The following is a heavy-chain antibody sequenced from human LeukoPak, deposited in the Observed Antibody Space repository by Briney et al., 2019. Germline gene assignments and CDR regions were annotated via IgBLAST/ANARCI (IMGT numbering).Heavy chain of an antibody. J-gene: IGHJ1*01. CDR1: GGSISTYY. V-gene: IGHV4-59*01. D-gene: IGHD6-6*01. CDR3: ARGGAARLHFQN. CDR2: IYHSGST. Sequence: PSETLSLTCTVSGGSISTYYWNWIRQPPGKGLEWIGYIYHSGSTNYNPSLQSRVTISVDTSKNQFSLNLDSVTAADTAVYYCARGGAARLHFQNWGQGTLVTVSS.